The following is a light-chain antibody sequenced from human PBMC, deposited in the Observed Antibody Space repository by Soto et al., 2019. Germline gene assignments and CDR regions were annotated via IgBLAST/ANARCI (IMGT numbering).Light chain of an antibody. Sequence: EIVLTQSPGTLSLSPGERATLSCRASPSVNNNYLAWYQRQPGQAPRLLIYGASSRATGIPDRFSGSGSGTDFTRTISRLEPEDFAVYYCQQYAGSPRTFGQGTKVEIK. CDR2: GAS. V-gene: IGKV3-20*01. CDR1: PSVNNNY. J-gene: IGKJ1*01. CDR3: QQYAGSPRT.